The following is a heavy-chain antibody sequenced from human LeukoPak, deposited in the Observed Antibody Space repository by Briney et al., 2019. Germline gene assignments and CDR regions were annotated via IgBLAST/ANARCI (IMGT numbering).Heavy chain of an antibody. D-gene: IGHD5-24*01. CDR2: ISGTGNT. J-gene: IGHJ2*01. Sequence: PGGSLRLSCAASGFTLSSYAMSWVRQAPGKGLEWVSAISGTGNTYHADSVKGRFTISRDNSKNTLYLQMNSLRAEDTAVYYCARVAGMATIYWYFDLWGRGTLVTVSS. CDR3: ARVAGMATIYWYFDL. CDR1: GFTLSSYA. V-gene: IGHV3-23*01.